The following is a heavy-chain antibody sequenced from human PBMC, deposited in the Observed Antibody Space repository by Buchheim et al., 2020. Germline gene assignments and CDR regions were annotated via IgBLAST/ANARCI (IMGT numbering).Heavy chain of an antibody. CDR2: ISGSSSHI. D-gene: IGHD3-22*01. J-gene: IGHJ4*02. CDR1: GFTFSNYN. Sequence: EVQLMESGGGLVNPGGSLRLACAASGFTFSNYNMHWVRQAPGKGLEWVSSISGSSSHIYHADSLRGRITISRDNVKNSLYLQMNSLSAEDTAVYYCARNEAYYDRSGYFLYWGQGT. V-gene: IGHV3-21*01. CDR3: ARNEAYYDRSGYFLY.